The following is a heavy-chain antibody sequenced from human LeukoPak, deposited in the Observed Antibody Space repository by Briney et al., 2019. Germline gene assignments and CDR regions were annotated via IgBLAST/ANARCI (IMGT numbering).Heavy chain of an antibody. V-gene: IGHV4-4*09. Sequence: SETLSLTCTVSGGSISSYYWSWIRQPPGKGLEWIGYIYTSGSTNYNPSLKSRVTISVDTSKNQFSLKLSSVTAADTAVYYCASLKLGFRWFDSWGQGTQVTVSS. CDR1: GGSISSYY. D-gene: IGHD7-27*01. CDR3: ASLKLGFRWFDS. CDR2: IYTSGST. J-gene: IGHJ5*01.